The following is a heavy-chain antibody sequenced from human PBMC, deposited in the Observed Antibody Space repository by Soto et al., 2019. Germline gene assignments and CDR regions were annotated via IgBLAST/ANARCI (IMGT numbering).Heavy chain of an antibody. Sequence: ASVKVACKASGGPFSSYAISWVRQAPGQGLAWMGGIIPIFGTANYAQKFQGRVTITADESTSTAYMELSSLRSEDTAVYYCAGRIEMATIGPFDYWGQGTLVTVSS. V-gene: IGHV1-69*13. J-gene: IGHJ4*02. CDR1: GGPFSSYA. CDR3: AGRIEMATIGPFDY. D-gene: IGHD5-12*01. CDR2: IIPIFGTA.